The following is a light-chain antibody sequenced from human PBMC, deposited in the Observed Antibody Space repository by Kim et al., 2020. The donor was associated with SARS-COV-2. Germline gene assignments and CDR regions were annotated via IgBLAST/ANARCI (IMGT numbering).Light chain of an antibody. CDR2: DVS. Sequence: GQSITFSCTGSSSDVGGYNYVSWHQQHPGKAPKFMIYDVSKRPSGVSNRFSGSKSGNTASLTISGLQAEDEADYYCGSYTSSNTWVFGGGTQLTVL. V-gene: IGLV2-14*04. J-gene: IGLJ3*02. CDR3: GSYTSSNTWV. CDR1: SSDVGGYNY.